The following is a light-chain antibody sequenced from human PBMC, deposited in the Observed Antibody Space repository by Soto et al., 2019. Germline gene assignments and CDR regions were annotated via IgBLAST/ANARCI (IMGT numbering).Light chain of an antibody. CDR2: DVS. J-gene: IGLJ3*02. CDR1: SSDGGGYNY. Sequence: QSALTHYASVSISPGQSITISCTGTSSDGGGYNYVSLYQQHPGKAPKLTIYDVSNRPSGVSTRFSGSKSCNTASLTISGLQAEAEADYSCSSYKSANTWVFGGGTKLTVL. CDR3: SSYKSANTWV. V-gene: IGLV2-14*01.